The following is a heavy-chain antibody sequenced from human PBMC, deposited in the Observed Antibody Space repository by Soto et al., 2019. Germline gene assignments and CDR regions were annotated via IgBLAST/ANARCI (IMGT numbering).Heavy chain of an antibody. V-gene: IGHV3-48*01. CDR2: ISTSSSPR. CDR1: GFTFRHYS. CDR3: AKERPTTTCFDY. Sequence: VGSLRLSCAASGFTFRHYSMHWVRQAPGKGLEWVAYISTSSSPRYYADSVKGRFTVSRDNSKNILSLQMNSLRAEDTAVYYCAKERPTTTCFDYWGPGTLVTVSS. D-gene: IGHD1-1*01. J-gene: IGHJ4*02.